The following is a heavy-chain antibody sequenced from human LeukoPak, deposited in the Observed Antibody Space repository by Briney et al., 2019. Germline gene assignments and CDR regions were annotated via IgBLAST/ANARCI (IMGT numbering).Heavy chain of an antibody. CDR3: ARESGLVTSEVDFDY. V-gene: IGHV3-7*01. CDR2: IRQDGSQK. J-gene: IGHJ4*02. Sequence: GGSLRLSCAASGFTFSSYWMSWVRQAPGKGLEWVATIRQDGSQKYYVDSVKGRFTISRDNAKNSLYLQMNSLRAEDTAVYYCARESGLVTSEVDFDYWGQGTLVTVSS. D-gene: IGHD2-21*02. CDR1: GFTFSSYW.